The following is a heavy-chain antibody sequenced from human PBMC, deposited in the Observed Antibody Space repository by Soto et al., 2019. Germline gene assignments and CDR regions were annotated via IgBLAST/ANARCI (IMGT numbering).Heavy chain of an antibody. CDR2: IKQDGSEK. D-gene: IGHD1-26*01. CDR1: GFIFSNYY. V-gene: IGHV3-7*01. Sequence: EVQLEESGGGLVQPGGSLRLSCAASGFIFSNYYMSWVRQPPGKGLEWVANIKQDGSEKRYVDSVRGRFTISRDDAKNSVYLQMNSLTAEDTAVYYCARQILGSSTTFDPWGQGTLVIVSP. J-gene: IGHJ5*02. CDR3: ARQILGSSTTFDP.